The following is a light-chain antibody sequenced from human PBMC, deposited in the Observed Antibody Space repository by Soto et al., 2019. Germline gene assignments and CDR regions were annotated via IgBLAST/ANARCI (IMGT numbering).Light chain of an antibody. Sequence: ETVLTQSPATLSLSPGERATLSCRASQSVRTYLAWYQQKPGQAPRLLIYDASNRAKGVPARFSGGGSGTDFTLTISSLEPDDFAVYYCQQRTDWPLTFGGGTKVEIK. J-gene: IGKJ4*01. CDR1: QSVRTY. V-gene: IGKV3-11*01. CDR3: QQRTDWPLT. CDR2: DAS.